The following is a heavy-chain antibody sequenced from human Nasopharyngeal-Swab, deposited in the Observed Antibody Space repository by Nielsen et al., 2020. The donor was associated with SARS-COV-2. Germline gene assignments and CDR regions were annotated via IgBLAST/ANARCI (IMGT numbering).Heavy chain of an antibody. CDR3: SRDLAEAVAGNRWFDP. Sequence: SQTLSLTCAISGETVSSNSAAWNWLRQYPSRGLEWLGRTYYRSKGSNDYAVSVKSRITINPDTSKNQFSLQLNSVTPEDTAVYYCSRDLAEAVAGNRWFDPWGQGTLVTVSS. J-gene: IGHJ5*02. V-gene: IGHV6-1*01. CDR1: GETVSSNSAA. D-gene: IGHD6-19*01. CDR2: TYYRSKGSN.